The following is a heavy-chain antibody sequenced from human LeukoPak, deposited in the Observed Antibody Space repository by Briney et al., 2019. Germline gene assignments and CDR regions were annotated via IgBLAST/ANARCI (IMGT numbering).Heavy chain of an antibody. V-gene: IGHV3-23*01. CDR3: AKENNWNDGRFNYFDY. D-gene: IGHD1-20*01. CDR2: ISGSGDNT. J-gene: IGHJ4*02. Sequence: GGSLRLSCAVSGFTFSSYAMSWVRQAPGKGLEWVSAISGSGDNTYYADSVKGRFTISRDNSKNTLYLQMNSLRAEDTAVYYCAKENNWNDGRFNYFDYWGQGTLVTVSS. CDR1: GFTFSSYA.